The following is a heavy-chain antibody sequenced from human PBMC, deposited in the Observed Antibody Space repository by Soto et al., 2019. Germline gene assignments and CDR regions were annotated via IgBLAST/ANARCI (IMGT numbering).Heavy chain of an antibody. Sequence: GGSLRLSCAASGFTFSSYSMNWVRQAPGKGLEWVSSISSSSSYIYYGDSVKGRFTISRDNAKNSLYLQMNSLRAEDTAVYYCAKENGYSSSWFEFDYWGQGTLVTVSS. CDR2: ISSSSSYI. V-gene: IGHV3-21*01. CDR1: GFTFSSYS. CDR3: AKENGYSSSWFEFDY. D-gene: IGHD6-13*01. J-gene: IGHJ4*02.